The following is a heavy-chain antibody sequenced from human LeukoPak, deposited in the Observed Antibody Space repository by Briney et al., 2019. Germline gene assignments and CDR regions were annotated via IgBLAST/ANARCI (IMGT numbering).Heavy chain of an antibody. Sequence: ASVKVSCKASGYTFTGYYIHWVRQAPGQGLEWMGWINPNSGGTNYAQKFQGRVTMTRDTSISTAYMELSRLRSDDTAVYFCARSGLRYFDWSFDYWGQGTLVTVSS. V-gene: IGHV1-2*02. CDR3: ARSGLRYFDWSFDY. CDR2: INPNSGGT. D-gene: IGHD3-9*01. CDR1: GYTFTGYY. J-gene: IGHJ4*02.